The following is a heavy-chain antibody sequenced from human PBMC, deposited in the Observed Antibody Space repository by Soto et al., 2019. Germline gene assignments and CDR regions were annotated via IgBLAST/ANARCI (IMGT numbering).Heavy chain of an antibody. Sequence: PGGSLRLSCAASGFTFSSYAMHWVRQAPGKGLEWVAVISYDGSNKYYADSVKDRFTISRDNSKNTLYLQMNSLRAEDTAVYYCARDYGVVPFYYGMDVWGQGTTVTVSS. CDR3: ARDYGVVPFYYGMDV. CDR1: GFTFSSYA. J-gene: IGHJ6*02. D-gene: IGHD2-15*01. V-gene: IGHV3-30-3*01. CDR2: ISYDGSNK.